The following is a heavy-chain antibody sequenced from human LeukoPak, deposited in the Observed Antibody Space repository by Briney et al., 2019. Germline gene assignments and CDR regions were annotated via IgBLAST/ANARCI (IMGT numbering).Heavy chain of an antibody. CDR2: IILNFGTG. J-gene: IGHJ4*02. V-gene: IGHV1-69*13. D-gene: IGHD6-13*01. CDR3: ARDQQGPWDY. Sequence: SVKVSCKATGGTFISYAISWVRQAPGQGLEWKGGIILNFGTGNYAQKFQGRDTITADESTSTAYMELSSLRSDDTAVYYCARDQQGPWDYWGQGTLVTVSS. CDR1: GGTFISYA.